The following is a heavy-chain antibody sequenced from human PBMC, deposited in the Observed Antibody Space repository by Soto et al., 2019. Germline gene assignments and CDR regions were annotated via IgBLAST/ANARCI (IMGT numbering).Heavy chain of an antibody. CDR2: IKSKTDGGTT. CDR1: GFTFSNAW. Sequence: EVQLVESGGGLVKPGVSLRLSCAASGFTFSNAWMNWVRQAPGKGLEWVGRIKSKTDGGTTDYAAPVKGRFTISRDDSKNTLYLQMNSLKTEDTAVYYCTTDLTDILPWDVWGQGTTVTVSS. V-gene: IGHV3-15*07. CDR3: TTDLTDILPWDV. D-gene: IGHD3-9*01. J-gene: IGHJ6*02.